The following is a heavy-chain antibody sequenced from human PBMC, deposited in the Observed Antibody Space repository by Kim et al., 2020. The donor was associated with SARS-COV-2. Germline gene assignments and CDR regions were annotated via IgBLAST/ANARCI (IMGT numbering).Heavy chain of an antibody. CDR3: ARGYGSGSYFHY. J-gene: IGHJ4*02. Sequence: SETLSLTCAVYGGSFNNYYWTWIRQPPGKGLEWIGEINHGGSTNYNPSLKSRVTISLYTSKNRFSLKLSSVTAADTAVYYCARGYGSGSYFHYWGQGTLVTVSS. CDR1: GGSFNNYY. V-gene: IGHV4-34*01. CDR2: INHGGST. D-gene: IGHD3-10*01.